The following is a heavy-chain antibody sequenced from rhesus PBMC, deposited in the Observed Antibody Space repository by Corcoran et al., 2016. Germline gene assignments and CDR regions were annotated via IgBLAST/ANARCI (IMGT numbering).Heavy chain of an antibody. CDR2: INPKTGGT. CDR1: GYTLTSDH. Sequence: QVQLLQSGAEVKKPGASVTLSRKASGYTLTSDHINWVRKASGQVLEWVGEINPKTGGTKFAQKFQGRITLTRDTSTRTAYMELSSRRYEDTAVYYCQRDNWGFDYWGQGVLVTVSS. CDR3: QRDNWGFDY. D-gene: IGHD7-45*01. J-gene: IGHJ4*01. V-gene: IGHV1-138*01.